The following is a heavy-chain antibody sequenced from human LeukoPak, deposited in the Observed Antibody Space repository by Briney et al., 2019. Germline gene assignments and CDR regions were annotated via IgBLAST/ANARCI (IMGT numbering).Heavy chain of an antibody. CDR1: GLTFSSYA. CDR3: ARAEVVGYDYVWGSPLDY. CDR2: ISSSSSYI. V-gene: IGHV3-21*01. Sequence: PGGSLRLSCAASGLTFSSYAMSWVRQAPGKGLERVSSISSSSSYIYYADSVKGRFTISRDNAKNSLYLQMNSLRAEDTAVYYCARAEVVGYDYVWGSPLDYWGQGTLVTVSS. D-gene: IGHD3-16*01. J-gene: IGHJ4*02.